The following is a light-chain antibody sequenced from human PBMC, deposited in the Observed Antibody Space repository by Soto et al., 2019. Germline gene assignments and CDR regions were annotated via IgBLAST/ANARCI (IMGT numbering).Light chain of an antibody. Sequence: DIQMTQSPSSLSASVGDRVTITCRASQSIDRWLAWYQQKPGKAPKLVIYDGSTLESGVPSRFSGSGSGTDFTLTISSLQPEDFATYYCQQANSFPITFGQGTRLEIK. CDR1: QSIDRW. CDR3: QQANSFPIT. J-gene: IGKJ5*01. CDR2: DGS. V-gene: IGKV1-12*01.